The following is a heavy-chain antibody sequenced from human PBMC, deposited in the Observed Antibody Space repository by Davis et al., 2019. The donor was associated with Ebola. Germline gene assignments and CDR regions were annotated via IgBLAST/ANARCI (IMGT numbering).Heavy chain of an antibody. V-gene: IGHV3-23*01. D-gene: IGHD3-3*01. CDR2: ISGSGGST. CDR1: GFTFSSYA. CDR3: AKKARLTIFGLTYYYYYYMDV. Sequence: PGGSLRLSCAASGFTFSSYAMSWVRQAPGKGLEWVSAISGSGGSTYYADSVKGRFTISRDNSKNTLYLQMNSLRAEDTAVYYCAKKARLTIFGLTYYYYYYMDVWGKGTTVTVSS. J-gene: IGHJ6*03.